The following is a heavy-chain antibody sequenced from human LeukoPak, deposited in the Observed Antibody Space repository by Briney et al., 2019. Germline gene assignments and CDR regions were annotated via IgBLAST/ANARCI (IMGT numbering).Heavy chain of an antibody. D-gene: IGHD5-12*01. CDR2: ISGYNGNT. J-gene: IGHJ2*01. CDR1: GYTFINYG. CDR3: ARVSTNSRVGGYDPQWYFDL. V-gene: IGHV1-18*04. Sequence: ASVKVSCKASGYTFINYGFTWVRQAPGQGLEWMGWISGYNGNTNYLQKFQGRVTMTTDTSTNTVYMELRSLSSDVTAVYYCARVSTNSRVGGYDPQWYFDLWGRGTLVTVSS.